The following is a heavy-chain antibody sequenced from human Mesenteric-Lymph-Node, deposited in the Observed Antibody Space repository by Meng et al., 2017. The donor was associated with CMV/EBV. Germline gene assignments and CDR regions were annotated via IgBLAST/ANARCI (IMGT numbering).Heavy chain of an antibody. J-gene: IGHJ3*02. CDR3: ARDRKVLRFLEWLFDAFDI. Sequence: GESLKISCAASGFTFRSYWMSWVRQAPGKGLEWVSSISSSSSYIYYADSVKGRFTISRDNAKNSLYLQMNSLRAEDTAVYYCARDRKVLRFLEWLFDAFDIWGQGTMVTVSS. CDR1: GFTFRSYW. D-gene: IGHD3-3*01. V-gene: IGHV3-21*01. CDR2: ISSSSSYI.